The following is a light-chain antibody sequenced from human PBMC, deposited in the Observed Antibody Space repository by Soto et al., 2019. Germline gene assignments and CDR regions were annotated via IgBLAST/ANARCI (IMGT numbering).Light chain of an antibody. CDR3: AAWDDSLNVVV. CDR2: SNN. Sequence: QSVLTQPPSASGTPGQRVTISCSGSSSNIGSNTANWYQQLPGTAPILLIHSNNQRPSGVPDRFSGSKSGTSASLAISGLQSEDEADYYCAAWDDSLNVVVFGGGTKLTVL. J-gene: IGLJ2*01. CDR1: SSNIGSNT. V-gene: IGLV1-44*01.